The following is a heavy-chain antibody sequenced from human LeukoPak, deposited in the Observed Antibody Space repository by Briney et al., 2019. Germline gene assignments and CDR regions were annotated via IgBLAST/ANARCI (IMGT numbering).Heavy chain of an antibody. CDR2: IYYSGST. CDR1: GGSISSGDYF. V-gene: IGHV4-30-4*01. J-gene: IGHJ5*02. D-gene: IGHD6-13*01. CDR3: VRVASSWYRWDWFDP. Sequence: PSETLSLTCTVSGGSISSGDYFWCWVRQPPGKGLEWIGYIYYSGSTYYNPSLNRRVTISVDTSKNQFSLKLSSVTAADTAVYYCVRVASSWYRWDWFDPWGQGTLVTVSS.